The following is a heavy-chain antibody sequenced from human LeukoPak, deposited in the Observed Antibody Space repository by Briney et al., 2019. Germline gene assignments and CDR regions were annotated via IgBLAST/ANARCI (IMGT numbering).Heavy chain of an antibody. J-gene: IGHJ4*02. V-gene: IGHV3-23*01. D-gene: IGHD1-26*01. Sequence: GGSLRLSCAASGFTFAGSAMNRVRQAPGKGLEWVSAISGTGGSTYYADSVKGRFTISRDNSKNTLYLQMNSLRAEDTAMYYCAKDRGFSGSYYGSEFWGQGALVTVSS. CDR3: AKDRGFSGSYYGSEF. CDR1: GFTFAGSA. CDR2: ISGTGGST.